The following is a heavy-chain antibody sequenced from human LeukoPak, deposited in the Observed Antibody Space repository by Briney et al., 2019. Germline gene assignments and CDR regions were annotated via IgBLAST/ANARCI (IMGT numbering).Heavy chain of an antibody. CDR1: GGSISSSSYY. Sequence: SETLSLTCTVSGGSISSSSYYWGWIRQPPGKGLEWIGSIYYSGSTYYNPSLKSRVTISVDTSKNQFSLKLSSVTAADTAVYYCARQKPDYGDYNFDYWGQGTLVTVSS. D-gene: IGHD4-17*01. CDR3: ARQKPDYGDYNFDY. J-gene: IGHJ4*02. CDR2: IYYSGST. V-gene: IGHV4-39*01.